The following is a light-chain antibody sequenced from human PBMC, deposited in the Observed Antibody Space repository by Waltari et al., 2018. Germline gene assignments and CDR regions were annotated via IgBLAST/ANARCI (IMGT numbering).Light chain of an antibody. CDR1: SSDVGSDNL. J-gene: IGLJ3*02. V-gene: IGLV2-23*01. Sequence: QSALPQPASVSGSPGQSITIPSTGTSSDVGSDNLASWYQQHPGKAPKLMIYEGSKRPSGVSNRFSGSKSGNTASLTISGLQAEDEADYYCCSYAGSSTWVFGGGTKLTVL. CDR2: EGS. CDR3: CSYAGSSTWV.